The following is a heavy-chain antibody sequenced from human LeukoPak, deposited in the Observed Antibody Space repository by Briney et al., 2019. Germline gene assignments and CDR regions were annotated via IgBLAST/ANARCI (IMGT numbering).Heavy chain of an antibody. CDR3: ARAAAVASGMDV. D-gene: IGHD6-13*01. CDR2: IYYSGST. V-gene: IGHV4-39*07. J-gene: IGHJ6*02. CDR1: GGSISSSSYY. Sequence: SETLSLTCTVSGGSISSSSYYWGWIRQPPGKGLEWIGSIYYSGSTYYNPSLKSRVTISVDTSKNQFSLKLSSVTAADTVVYYCARAAAVASGMDVWGQGTTVTVSS.